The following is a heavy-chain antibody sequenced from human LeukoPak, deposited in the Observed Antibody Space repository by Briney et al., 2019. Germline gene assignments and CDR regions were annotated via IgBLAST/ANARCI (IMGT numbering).Heavy chain of an antibody. CDR3: AKARCSSTSCYPDY. CDR2: ISYHGRNQ. D-gene: IGHD2-2*01. Sequence: PGGSLRLSCAASGFTFSDYGMNWVRQAPGKGLEWVAVISYHGRNQFYADSVKGRFTTSRDNSKNTLSLQMNSLRPGDTAVYYCAKARCSSTSCYPDYWGQGTLVTVSS. CDR1: GFTFSDYG. V-gene: IGHV3-30*18. J-gene: IGHJ4*02.